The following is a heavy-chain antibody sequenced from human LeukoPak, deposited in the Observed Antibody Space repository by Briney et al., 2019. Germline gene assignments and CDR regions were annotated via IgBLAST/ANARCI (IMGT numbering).Heavy chain of an antibody. V-gene: IGHV3-20*04. D-gene: IGHD1-1*01. CDR3: VKDVSSNWYSFDH. CDR2: ISWAGTNT. CDR1: GGTIGDYG. Sequence: PGGSLRLSCAASGGTIGDYGMSWVRQAPGKGLEWVSGISWAGTNTFYAESVKGRFTISRDTAENSLFLQMNSLRDDDTAFYYCVKDVSSNWYSFDHWGQGTLVTVSS. J-gene: IGHJ4*02.